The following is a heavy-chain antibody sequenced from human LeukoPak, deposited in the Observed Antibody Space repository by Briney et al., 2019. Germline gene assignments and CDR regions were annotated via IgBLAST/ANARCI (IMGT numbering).Heavy chain of an antibody. Sequence: GGSLRLSCVASGFAFNSYGMHWVRQAPGKGLEWVAFILYDGSDKYYADSVKGQFTISRDNFKNTLYLQMNRLRPGDTAVYYCAKLSGAYGDSRDYWGQGTLVIVSS. V-gene: IGHV3-30*02. CDR3: AKLSGAYGDSRDY. J-gene: IGHJ4*02. D-gene: IGHD4-17*01. CDR1: GFAFNSYG. CDR2: ILYDGSDK.